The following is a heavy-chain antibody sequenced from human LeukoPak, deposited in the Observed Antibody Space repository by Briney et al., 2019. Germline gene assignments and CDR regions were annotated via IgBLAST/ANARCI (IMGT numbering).Heavy chain of an antibody. D-gene: IGHD1-1*01. J-gene: IGHJ4*02. Sequence: GGSLTLSCAASGFTFSSYAMDWVRQAPGNGREWGAVTSSDGNIKHYADSVRGRFTISRDNSKNTLYLQMNSLRGEDTGVYYCERDPVPATARLFDYWGQGTLVTVSS. CDR2: TSSDGNIK. CDR1: GFTFSSYA. CDR3: ERDPVPATARLFDY. V-gene: IGHV3-30-3*01.